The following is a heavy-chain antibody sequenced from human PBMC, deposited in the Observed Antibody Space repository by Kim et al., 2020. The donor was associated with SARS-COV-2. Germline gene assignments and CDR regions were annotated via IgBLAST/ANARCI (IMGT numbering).Heavy chain of an antibody. J-gene: IGHJ4*02. V-gene: IGHV3-9*01. D-gene: IGHD6-6*01. Sequence: ADSVKGRFTIARDNAKNSLYLQMNSLRAEDTALYYCAKDVAARLEYYFDYWGQGTLVTVSS. CDR3: AKDVAARLEYYFDY.